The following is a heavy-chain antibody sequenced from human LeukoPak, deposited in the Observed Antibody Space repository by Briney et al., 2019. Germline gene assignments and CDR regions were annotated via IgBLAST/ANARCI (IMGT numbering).Heavy chain of an antibody. CDR2: IYSGGST. Sequence: PGGSLRLSCAASGFTVSSNYMSWVRQAPGKGLEWVSVIYSGGSTYYADSVKGRFTISRDNSKNTLDLQMNSLRAEDTAVYYCAKPRDGYNSDAFDIWGQGTMVTVSS. CDR1: GFTVSSNY. V-gene: IGHV3-66*04. J-gene: IGHJ3*02. D-gene: IGHD5-24*01. CDR3: AKPRDGYNSDAFDI.